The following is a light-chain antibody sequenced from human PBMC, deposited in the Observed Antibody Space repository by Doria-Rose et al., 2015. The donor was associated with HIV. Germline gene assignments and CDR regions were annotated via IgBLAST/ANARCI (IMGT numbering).Light chain of an antibody. J-gene: IGKJ3*01. CDR2: WAS. V-gene: IGKV4-1*01. CDR3: QQYCDTPS. Sequence: TQSPESLGMSLGERATLNCKSNQSLLYTSKNYLAWYQQKPGQPPKLLIYWASTRQSGVPARFSGSGSGTDFTLTISSLEAEDVAVCYCQQYCDTPSFGPGTTVDIK. CDR1: QSLLYTSKNY.